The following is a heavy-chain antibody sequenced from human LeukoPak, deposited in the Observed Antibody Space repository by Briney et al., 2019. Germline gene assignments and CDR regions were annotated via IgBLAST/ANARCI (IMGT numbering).Heavy chain of an antibody. CDR2: IYYSGST. CDR3: ARDGGWRSY. Sequence: KTSETLSLTCTVSGGSISSGSYYWGWIRQPPGKGLEWIGSIYYSGSTYYNPSLKSRVTISVDTSKNQFSLKLSSVTAADTAVYYCARDGGWRSYWGQGTLVTVSS. D-gene: IGHD3-16*01. CDR1: GGSISSGSYY. J-gene: IGHJ4*02. V-gene: IGHV4-39*07.